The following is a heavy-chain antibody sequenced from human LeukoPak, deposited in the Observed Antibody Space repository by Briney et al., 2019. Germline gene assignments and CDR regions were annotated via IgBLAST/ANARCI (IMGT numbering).Heavy chain of an antibody. D-gene: IGHD3-3*01. V-gene: IGHV4-59*08. CDR2: IYYSGST. CDR3: ARLIHYDFWSGYSPTFDAFDI. J-gene: IGHJ3*02. Sequence: SETLSLTCTVSGGSTSSYYWSWIRQPPGKGLEWIGYIYYSGSTNYNPSLKSRVTISVDTSKNQFSLKLSSVTAADTAVYYCARLIHYDFWSGYSPTFDAFDIWGQGTMVTVSS. CDR1: GGSTSSYY.